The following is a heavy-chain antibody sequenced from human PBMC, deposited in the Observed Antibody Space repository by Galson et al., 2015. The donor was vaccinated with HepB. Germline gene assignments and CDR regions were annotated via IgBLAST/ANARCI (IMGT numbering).Heavy chain of an antibody. V-gene: IGHV3-23*01. Sequence: SLRLSCAASGFTFSNYGMSWVRQAPGKGLECVAAISRAGDTSDYAESVKGRFTVSRDSSKSTLYLQMNGLRAEDTARYYSVRGTTAPDYWAQGTLVTVSS. CDR3: VRGTTAPDY. J-gene: IGHJ4*02. D-gene: IGHD2/OR15-2a*01. CDR2: ISRAGDTS. CDR1: GFTFSNYG.